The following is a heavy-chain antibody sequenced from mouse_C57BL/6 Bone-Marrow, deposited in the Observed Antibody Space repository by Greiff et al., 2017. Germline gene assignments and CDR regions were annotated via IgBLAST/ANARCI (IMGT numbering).Heavy chain of an antibody. CDR2: INPSSGYT. CDR3: AISLITTVVAKGYFDV. D-gene: IGHD1-1*01. J-gene: IGHJ1*03. CDR1: GYTFTSYW. V-gene: IGHV1-7*01. Sequence: VQLQQSGAELAKPGASVKLSCKASGYTFTSYWMHWVKQRPGQGLEWIGYINPSSGYTTYNQKFKDKATLTADKSSSTAYMQLSSLTYEDSAVYYCAISLITTVVAKGYFDVWGTGTTVTVAS.